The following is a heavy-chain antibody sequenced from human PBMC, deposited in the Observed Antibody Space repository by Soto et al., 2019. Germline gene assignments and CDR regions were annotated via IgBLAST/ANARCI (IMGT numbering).Heavy chain of an antibody. V-gene: IGHV4-39*01. CDR1: GDSISTSNYY. CDR3: ASRKREEICSSGNCYFTY. CDR2: VFYSGRS. Sequence: QLQLQESGPGLLKPSETLSLTCTVSGDSISTSNYYWSWIRQSPGKGLEWIGSVFYSGRSYYNPSLKSRVPISVDASRNQFSLRVNSVTAADTAVYYCASRKREEICSSGNCYFTYWGQGTLVTVSS. D-gene: IGHD2-2*01. J-gene: IGHJ4*02.